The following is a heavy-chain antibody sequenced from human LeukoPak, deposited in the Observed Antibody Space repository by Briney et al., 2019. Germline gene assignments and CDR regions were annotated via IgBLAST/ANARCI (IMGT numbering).Heavy chain of an antibody. CDR1: GGSISSSSYY. Sequence: KPSETLSLTCTVSGGSISSSSYYWGWIRQPPGKGLEWIGSIYYSGSTYYNPSLKSRVTISVDTSKNQFSLKLSSVTAADTAVYYCARQSRSGYFDYWGQGTLVTVSS. D-gene: IGHD3-10*01. CDR2: IYYSGST. CDR3: ARQSRSGYFDY. J-gene: IGHJ4*02. V-gene: IGHV4-39*07.